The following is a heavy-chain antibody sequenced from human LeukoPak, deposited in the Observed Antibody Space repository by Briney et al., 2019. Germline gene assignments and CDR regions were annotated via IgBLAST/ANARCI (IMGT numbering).Heavy chain of an antibody. CDR3: ARQAREHSSYYGAPFYF. J-gene: IGHJ3*01. D-gene: IGHD3-10*01. CDR2: IYPGDSDT. V-gene: IGHV5-51*01. CDR1: GYSFSTYW. Sequence: GASLKISFQGSGYSFSTYWITWVRPMPGKGLEWMGIIYPGDSDTRYSPSFQGQVTISTDESVSTAYLQWTSLRASDTAIYYCARQAREHSSYYGAPFYFWGQGTMVTVSS.